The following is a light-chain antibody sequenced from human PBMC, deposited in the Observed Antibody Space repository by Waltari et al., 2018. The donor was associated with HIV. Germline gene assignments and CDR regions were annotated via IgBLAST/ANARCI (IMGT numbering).Light chain of an antibody. V-gene: IGKV3-20*01. CDR2: GPY. J-gene: IGKJ2*01. CDR3: LQHATLPYT. Sequence: EIVLTQSPATLSLSPGGRASLSCRASQSVNNGYLAWYQGKPGQAPRLVIYGPYRRATGVPDRFTGSGSGTDFTLTISRLQPEDFAVYYCLQHATLPYTFGQGTKLEI. CDR1: QSVNNGY.